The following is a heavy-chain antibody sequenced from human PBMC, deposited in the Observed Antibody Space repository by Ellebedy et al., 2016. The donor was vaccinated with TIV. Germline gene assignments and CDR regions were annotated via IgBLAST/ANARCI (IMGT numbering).Heavy chain of an antibody. V-gene: IGHV3-30*04. CDR2: ISHDATKK. CDR1: GFTFNNYA. Sequence: GESLKISCTASGFTFNNYAIHWVRQAPGKGLEWVAIISHDATKKYYADSVRGRFTISRDNSKNTLYLQMNSLRPEDTAVYYCTREIGYGDLFDYWGQGTLVTVSS. CDR3: TREIGYGDLFDY. D-gene: IGHD4-17*01. J-gene: IGHJ4*02.